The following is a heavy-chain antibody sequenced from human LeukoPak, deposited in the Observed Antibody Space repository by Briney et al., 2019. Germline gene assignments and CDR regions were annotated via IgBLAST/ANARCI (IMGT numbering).Heavy chain of an antibody. Sequence: GASVKVSCKASGYTFTSYGISWVRQAPGQGLEWMGGIIPIFGTANYAQKFQGRVTITADKSTSTAYMELSSLRSEDTAVYYCASQDFSSGWYSFDYWGQGTLVTVSS. V-gene: IGHV1-69*06. CDR1: GYTFTSYG. D-gene: IGHD6-19*01. CDR2: IIPIFGTA. J-gene: IGHJ4*02. CDR3: ASQDFSSGWYSFDY.